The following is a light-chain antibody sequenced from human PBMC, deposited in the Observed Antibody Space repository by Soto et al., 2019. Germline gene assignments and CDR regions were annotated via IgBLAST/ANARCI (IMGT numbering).Light chain of an antibody. CDR3: GADHGSGSNFVVV. CDR1: SGYSNYK. CDR2: VGTGGIVG. Sequence: QPVLTQPPSASASLGASVTLTCTLSSGYSNYKVDWYQQRPVKGPRFVMRVGTGGIVGSKGDGIPDRFSVLGSGLNRYLTIKNIQEEDESDYHCGADHGSGSNFVVVFGGGTKVTVL. J-gene: IGLJ2*01. V-gene: IGLV9-49*01.